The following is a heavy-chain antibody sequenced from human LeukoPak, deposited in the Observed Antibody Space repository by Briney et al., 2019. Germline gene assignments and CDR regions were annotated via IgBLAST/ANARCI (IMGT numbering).Heavy chain of an antibody. D-gene: IGHD4-17*01. J-gene: IGHJ4*02. V-gene: IGHV4-39*01. CDR3: ARAPYGDYYFDY. CDR2: IYYSGGT. CDR1: GGSISSSSYY. Sequence: SETLSLTCTVSGGSISSSSYYWGWIRQPPGKGLEWIGSIYYSGGTYYNPSLKSRVTISVDTSKNQFSLKLSSVTAADTAVYYCARAPYGDYYFDYWGQGTLVTVSS.